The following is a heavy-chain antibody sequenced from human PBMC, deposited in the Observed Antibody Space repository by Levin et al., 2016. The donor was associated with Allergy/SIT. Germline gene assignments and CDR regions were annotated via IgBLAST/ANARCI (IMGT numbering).Heavy chain of an antibody. Sequence: GGSLRLSCAASGFTFSSYAMSWVRQAPGKGLEWVSYISRSSSTIYYADSVKGRFTISRDNAKNSLYLQMNSLRDEDTAVYYCALTSPTVGGFWGQGTLVTVSS. D-gene: IGHD4-17*01. CDR3: ALTSPTVGGF. CDR1: GFTFSSYA. CDR2: ISRSSSTI. J-gene: IGHJ4*02. V-gene: IGHV3-48*02.